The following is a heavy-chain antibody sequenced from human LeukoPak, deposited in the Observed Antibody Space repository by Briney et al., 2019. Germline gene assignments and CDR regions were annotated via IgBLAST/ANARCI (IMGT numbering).Heavy chain of an antibody. J-gene: IGHJ4*02. Sequence: GGSLRLSCAASGFTFSSYAVSWVRQAPGKGLEWVSAISGSGGSTYYADSVKGRFTISRDNSKNTLYLQMNSLRTEDTAVYYCASDPDYGDMDYWGQGTLVTVSS. V-gene: IGHV3-23*01. CDR3: ASDPDYGDMDY. CDR2: ISGSGGST. D-gene: IGHD4-17*01. CDR1: GFTFSSYA.